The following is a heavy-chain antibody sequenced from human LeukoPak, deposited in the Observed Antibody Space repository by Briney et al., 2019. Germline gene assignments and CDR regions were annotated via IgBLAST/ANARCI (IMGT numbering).Heavy chain of an antibody. CDR2: ISSSSSYI. V-gene: IGHV3-21*01. Sequence: KTGGSLRLSCAASGFTFNTYSMNWVRQAPGKGLEWVSSISSSSSYIYYADSVKGRFTVSRDNAKNSLYLQMNSLRAEDTAVYYCARAPLGYCSGRSCYDLDYWGQGTLVTVSS. CDR3: ARAPLGYCSGRSCYDLDY. CDR1: GFTFNTYS. D-gene: IGHD2-15*01. J-gene: IGHJ4*02.